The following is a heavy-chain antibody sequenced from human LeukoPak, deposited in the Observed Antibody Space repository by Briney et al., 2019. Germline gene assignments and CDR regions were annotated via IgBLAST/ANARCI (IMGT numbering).Heavy chain of an antibody. D-gene: IGHD1-14*01. CDR2: IIPIFGTA. CDR1: GGTFSSYA. J-gene: IGHJ6*03. V-gene: IGHV1-69*05. CDR3: ARALMPEGYYYYYMDV. Sequence: SVKVSCKASGGTFSSYAISWVRQAPGQGLEWMGGIIPIFGTANYAQKFQGRVTITTDESTSTAYMELSSLRSEDTAVYYCARALMPEGYYYYYMDVWGKGTTVIVSS.